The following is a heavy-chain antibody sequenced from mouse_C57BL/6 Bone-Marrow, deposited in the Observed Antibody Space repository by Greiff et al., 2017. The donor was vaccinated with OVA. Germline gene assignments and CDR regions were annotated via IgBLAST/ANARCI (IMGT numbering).Heavy chain of an antibody. Sequence: QVQLKESGAELVKPGASVKISCKASGYAFSSYWMNWVKQRPGKGLEWIGQIYPGDGDTNYNGKFKGKATLTADKSSSTAYMQLSSLTSEDSAVYFCARRELGRGGNLFAYWGQGTLVTVSA. J-gene: IGHJ3*01. CDR1: GYAFSSYW. V-gene: IGHV1-80*01. D-gene: IGHD4-1*01. CDR2: IYPGDGDT. CDR3: ARRELGRGGNLFAY.